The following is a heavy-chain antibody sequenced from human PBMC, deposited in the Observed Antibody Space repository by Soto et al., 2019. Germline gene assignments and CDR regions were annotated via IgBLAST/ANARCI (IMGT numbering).Heavy chain of an antibody. CDR2: MYYSGST. CDR1: GGSVSSGSYY. V-gene: IGHV4-61*01. CDR3: ARTRDFWSGNDAFDI. J-gene: IGHJ3*02. Sequence: SETLSHTCTVSGGSVSSGSYYWSWIRQPPGKGLEWIGYMYYSGSTNYNPSLKSRVTISLDTSKNQFSLKLSSVTAADTAVYFCARTRDFWSGNDAFDIWGQGTMVT. D-gene: IGHD3-3*01.